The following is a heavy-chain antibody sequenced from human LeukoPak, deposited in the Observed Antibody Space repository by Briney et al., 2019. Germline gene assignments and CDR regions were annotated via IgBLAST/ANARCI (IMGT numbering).Heavy chain of an antibody. D-gene: IGHD5-12*01. Sequence: GGSLRLSCAASGFTFSSYNMNWIRQAPGKGLEWVSYTSNSGSTKSYADSVEGRFTISRDNAKNSLYLQMNSLRAEDTAVYYCARGFRVATIDWFDPWGQGTLVTVSS. CDR2: TSNSGSTK. J-gene: IGHJ5*02. CDR3: ARGFRVATIDWFDP. V-gene: IGHV3-48*04. CDR1: GFTFSSYN.